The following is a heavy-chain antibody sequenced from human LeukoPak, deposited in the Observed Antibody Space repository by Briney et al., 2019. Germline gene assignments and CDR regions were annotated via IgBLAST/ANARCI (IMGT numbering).Heavy chain of an antibody. V-gene: IGHV4-59*08. CDR2: IYYSGST. CDR1: HGSISLYY. J-gene: IGHJ3*01. D-gene: IGHD5-18*01. CDR3: ARLQNRGFDYGYDDAFDV. Sequence: PPETLSLTCIVSHGSISLYYWSWIRQPPGKGLEWIGHIYYSGSTEYSPSPKSRVTISVDTSENQVSLKVTSVTDAGTAVYYCARLQNRGFDYGYDDAFDVWGQGTMVTVSS.